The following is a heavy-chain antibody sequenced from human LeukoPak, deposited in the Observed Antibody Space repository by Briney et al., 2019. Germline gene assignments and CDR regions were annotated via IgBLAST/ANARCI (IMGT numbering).Heavy chain of an antibody. D-gene: IGHD3-16*01. Sequence: PGGSLRLSCAASGFTFGSYAMSWVRQAPGKGLEWVSAITGSTGTTYYADSVKGRFTVSRDNSKNTLYLQVNSLRAEDTAVYYCAREGSDNSGYDLDLWGQGTLVTVSS. CDR1: GFTFGSYA. V-gene: IGHV3-23*01. CDR2: ITGSTGTT. CDR3: AREGSDNSGYDLDL. J-gene: IGHJ4*02.